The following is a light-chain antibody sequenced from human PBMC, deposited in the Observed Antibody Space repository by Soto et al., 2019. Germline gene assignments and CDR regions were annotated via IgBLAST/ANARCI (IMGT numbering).Light chain of an antibody. CDR2: GAS. CDR3: QQYNGDSRT. CDR1: QSISTS. Sequence: DIQMTQSPSTLSASVGDRITITCRASQSISTSLAWYQQKPGIAPKFLIYGASNLQSGIPSRFSGSGSGTEFSLTISSLQPDDFATYYRQQYNGDSRTFGQGTKVEVK. V-gene: IGKV1-5*03. J-gene: IGKJ1*01.